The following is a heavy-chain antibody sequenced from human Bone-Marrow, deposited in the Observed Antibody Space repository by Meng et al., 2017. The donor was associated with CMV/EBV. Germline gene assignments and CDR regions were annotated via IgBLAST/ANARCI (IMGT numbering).Heavy chain of an antibody. Sequence: SVKVSCKASGGTFSSYAISGVRQAPGQGLEWMGGIIPIFGTANYAQKFQGRVTITTDESRSTAYMELSSLRSEDTAVYYCARFQGDYYDSSGYDYWSQGTLVTVSS. V-gene: IGHV1-69*05. D-gene: IGHD3-22*01. J-gene: IGHJ4*02. CDR3: ARFQGDYYDSSGYDY. CDR1: GGTFSSYA. CDR2: IIPIFGTA.